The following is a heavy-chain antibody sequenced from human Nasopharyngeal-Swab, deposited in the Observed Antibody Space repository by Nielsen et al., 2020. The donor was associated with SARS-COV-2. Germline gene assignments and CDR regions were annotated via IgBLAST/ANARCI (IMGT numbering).Heavy chain of an antibody. J-gene: IGHJ6*03. CDR3: ARGLSGIVPSPILGLGPYYYYYYMDV. V-gene: IGHV4-34*01. CDR1: GGSFGADY. Sequence: SQTLSLTCAVYGGSFGADYWGWIRQPPGRGLEWIGEINHSGSTDYNPSLKSRVTISVDPSKNQFSLRLSSVTAADTAVYYCARGLSGIVPSPILGLGPYYYYYYMDVWGKGTTVTVSS. D-gene: IGHD7-27*01. CDR2: INHSGST.